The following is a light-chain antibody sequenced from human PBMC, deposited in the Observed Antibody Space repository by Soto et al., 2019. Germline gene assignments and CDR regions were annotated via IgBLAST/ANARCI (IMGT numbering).Light chain of an antibody. CDR2: DAS. CDR3: KQRSNWPPT. Sequence: EIVLTQSPATLSLSPGEGATLSCRASQSVGSYLAWYQQKPGQAPRLLIYDASNRATGLPARFSGSGSGTDFTLTISSLEPEDFAVYYCKQRSNWPPTLGXGTKVDIK. V-gene: IGKV3-11*01. J-gene: IGKJ4*01. CDR1: QSVGSY.